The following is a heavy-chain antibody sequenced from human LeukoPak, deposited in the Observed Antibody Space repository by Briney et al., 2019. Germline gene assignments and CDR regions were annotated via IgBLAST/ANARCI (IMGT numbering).Heavy chain of an antibody. CDR3: AMPDYYDSSGYNFQYFQH. Sequence: GGSLRLSCAASGFTFSSYAMHWVRQAPGKGLEWVAVISYDGSNKYYADSVKGRFTISRDNSKNTLYLQMNSLRAEDTAVYYCAMPDYYDSSGYNFQYFQHWGRGPLVTVSS. J-gene: IGHJ1*01. D-gene: IGHD3-22*01. V-gene: IGHV3-30-3*01. CDR2: ISYDGSNK. CDR1: GFTFSSYA.